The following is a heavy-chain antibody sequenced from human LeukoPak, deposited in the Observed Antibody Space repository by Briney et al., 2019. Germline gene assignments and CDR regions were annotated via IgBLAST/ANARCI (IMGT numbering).Heavy chain of an antibody. V-gene: IGHV4-34*01. Sequence: PSETLSLTCAVYGESFSDYYWSWIRQPPGKGLEWIGEINHSGSTNYNPSLKSRVTISVDTSKNQFSLKLSSVTAADTAVYYCARGSGYSYVARNYYYYMDVWGKGTTVTVSS. CDR2: INHSGST. D-gene: IGHD5-18*01. CDR3: ARGSGYSYVARNYYYYMDV. J-gene: IGHJ6*03. CDR1: GESFSDYY.